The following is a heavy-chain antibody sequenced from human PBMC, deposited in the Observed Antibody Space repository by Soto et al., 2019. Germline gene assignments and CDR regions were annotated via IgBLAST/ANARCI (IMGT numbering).Heavy chain of an antibody. V-gene: IGHV3-30*18. J-gene: IGHJ4*02. CDR2: ISYDGSDQ. D-gene: IGHD2-15*01. Sequence: QVQVEEFGGGVVQPGRSLRLSCAGPTFTFSDFGFHWVRQAPGKGLEWVAMISYDGSDQYYGDSVQGRFTIYRDDSKNTVYLHMNSLRAEDTAMYYCAKSTYRNGGSCFPQYWGPGTLVTVSS. CDR3: AKSTYRNGGSCFPQY. CDR1: TFTFSDFG.